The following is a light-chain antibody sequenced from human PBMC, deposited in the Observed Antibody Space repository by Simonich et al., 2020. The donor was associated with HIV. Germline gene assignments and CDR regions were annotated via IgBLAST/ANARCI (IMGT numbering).Light chain of an antibody. V-gene: IGKV3D-20*02. CDR3: QHRSNWPPT. Sequence: EIVLTQSPGTLSSSPGERATLSCRASQSVSSTYLAWYQQKPGQAPRLLIYGASSRATGIPDRFSGSGSGTDFTLTISSLEAEDFAVYYCQHRSNWPPTFGQGTKVDIK. CDR1: QSVSSTY. J-gene: IGKJ1*01. CDR2: GAS.